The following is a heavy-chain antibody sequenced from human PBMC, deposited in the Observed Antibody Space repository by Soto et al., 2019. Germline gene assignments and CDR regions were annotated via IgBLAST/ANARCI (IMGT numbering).Heavy chain of an antibody. J-gene: IGHJ6*02. CDR1: GFTFSDYY. Sequence: QVQLVESGGGLVKPGGSLRLSCAASGFTFSDYYMSWIRQAPGKGLEWVSYISSSGSTIYYADSVKGRFTISRDNAKNSLYLKMNSLGASDPSVYYCASDHGQVRHDYVWGSYPRGCYGMDVWGQGTTVTVSS. V-gene: IGHV3-11*01. CDR2: ISSSGSTI. CDR3: ASDHGQVRHDYVWGSYPRGCYGMDV. D-gene: IGHD3-16*02.